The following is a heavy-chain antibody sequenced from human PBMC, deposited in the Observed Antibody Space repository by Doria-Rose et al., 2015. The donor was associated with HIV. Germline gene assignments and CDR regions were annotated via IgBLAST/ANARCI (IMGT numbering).Heavy chain of an antibody. D-gene: IGHD3-22*01. J-gene: IGHJ4*02. CDR3: ARNLLEYYYDSSGFDF. Sequence: AGAANIKQDGSEKYYVDSVKGRFTISRDNAKNSLNLQMNSLRAEDTAVYYCARNLLEYYYDSSGFDFWGQGTLGTVSS. V-gene: IGHV3-7*04. CDR2: IKQDGSEK.